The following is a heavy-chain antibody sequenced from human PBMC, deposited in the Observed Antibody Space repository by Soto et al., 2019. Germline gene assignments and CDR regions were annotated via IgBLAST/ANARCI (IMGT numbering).Heavy chain of an antibody. CDR3: ARETGVAASSFDY. CDR1: GGSISSYY. J-gene: IGHJ4*02. Sequence: SETLSLTCTVSGGSISSYYWSWIRQPPGKGLEWIGYIYYSGSTNYNPSLKSQVTISVDTSKNQFSLKLSSVTAADTAVYYCARETGVAASSFDYWGQGTLVTVSS. V-gene: IGHV4-59*01. CDR2: IYYSGST. D-gene: IGHD6-13*01.